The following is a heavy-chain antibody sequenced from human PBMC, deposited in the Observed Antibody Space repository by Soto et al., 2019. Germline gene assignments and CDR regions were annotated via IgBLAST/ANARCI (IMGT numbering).Heavy chain of an antibody. J-gene: IGHJ6*03. V-gene: IGHV4-39*01. D-gene: IGHD4-4*01. CDR1: GGSISICSYY. CDR2: IFYSGST. CDR3: ARHYNYYYYYMDV. Sequence: SETLSLTCTFSGGSISICSYYWGWIRQPPGKGLEWIGSIFYSGSTYYNPSLKSRVTISVDTSKNQFSLELSSVTAADRAVYYCARHYNYYYYYMDVWGKGTTVTVSS.